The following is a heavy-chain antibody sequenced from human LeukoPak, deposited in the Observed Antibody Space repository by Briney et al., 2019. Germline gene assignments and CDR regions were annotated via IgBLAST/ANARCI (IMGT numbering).Heavy chain of an antibody. D-gene: IGHD6-19*01. J-gene: IGHJ4*02. CDR3: ARDTCNTSGRNPYLDD. V-gene: IGHV1-18*01. Sequence: ASVKVSCEASGYTFTRYAITWVRQAPGQGLEWMGWISTYNGDTNYAQNLQGRVTMTTDTSTSTAYMELRSLRSDDTAVYYCARDTCNTSGRNPYLDDWGQGTLVTVTS. CDR2: ISTYNGDT. CDR1: GYTFTRYA.